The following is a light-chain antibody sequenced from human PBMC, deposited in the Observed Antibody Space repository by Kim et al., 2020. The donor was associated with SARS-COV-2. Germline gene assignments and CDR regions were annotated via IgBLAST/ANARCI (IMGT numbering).Light chain of an antibody. V-gene: IGKV3-15*01. J-gene: IGKJ4*01. CDR3: QQYNNWPLT. Sequence: EIVMTQTPATLSVSPGERATLSCRASQSISISLAWYQQKPGQAPGLLIYGASTRATGIPARFSGRGSGTEFTLTISSLQSEDFAVYSCQQYNNWPLTFGGGTKVDIK. CDR1: QSISIS. CDR2: GAS.